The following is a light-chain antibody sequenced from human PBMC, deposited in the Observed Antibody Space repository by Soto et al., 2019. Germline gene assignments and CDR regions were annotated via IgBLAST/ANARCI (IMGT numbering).Light chain of an antibody. Sequence: QSVLTQPPSVSAAPGRKVTISCSGSSSDIGDNYVSWYQQLPGTAPKLLIYDNNERPSGIPDRFSGSKSGTSATLGITGLQTGDEADYYCGTWDDSLSAVVFGGGTKLTVL. CDR3: GTWDDSLSAVV. CDR1: SSDIGDNY. V-gene: IGLV1-51*01. J-gene: IGLJ2*01. CDR2: DNN.